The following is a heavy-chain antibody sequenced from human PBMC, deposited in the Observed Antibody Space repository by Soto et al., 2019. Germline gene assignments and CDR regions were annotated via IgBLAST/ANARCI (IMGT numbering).Heavy chain of an antibody. J-gene: IGHJ4*02. V-gene: IGHV4-30-4*01. CDR3: ARERGYGPKTFDY. D-gene: IGHD5-18*01. Sequence: TSETLSLTCTVSGGSISSGDYYWSWIRQPPGKGLEWIGYIYYSGSTYYNPSLKSRVTISVDTSKNQFSLKLSSVTAADTAVYYCARERGYGPKTFDYWGQGTLVTVSS. CDR1: GGSISSGDYY. CDR2: IYYSGST.